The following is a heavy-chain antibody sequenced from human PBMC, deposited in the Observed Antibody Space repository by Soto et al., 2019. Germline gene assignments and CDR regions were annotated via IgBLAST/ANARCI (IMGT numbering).Heavy chain of an antibody. J-gene: IGHJ3*02. Sequence: PSETLSLTCAVSGGSISSSNWWSWVRQHPGKGLEWIGEIYHSGSTNYNPSLKSRVTISVDKSKNQFSLKLSSVTAADTAVYYCASWGRQGRWTYYYDSSGYPHDAFDIWGQGTMVTVSS. V-gene: IGHV4-4*02. CDR2: IYHSGST. D-gene: IGHD3-22*01. CDR1: GGSISSSNW. CDR3: ASWGRQGRWTYYYDSSGYPHDAFDI.